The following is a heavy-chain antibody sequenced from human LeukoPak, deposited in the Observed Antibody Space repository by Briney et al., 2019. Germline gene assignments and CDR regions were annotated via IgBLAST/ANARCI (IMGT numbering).Heavy chain of an antibody. CDR2: INSDGSST. CDR1: GFTFSSYW. J-gene: IGHJ6*02. D-gene: IGHD6-13*01. CDR3: ARGGPYSSSLRHYYYGMDV. V-gene: IGHV3-74*01. Sequence: PGGSLRLSCAASGFTFSSYWMHWVRQAPGKGLVWVSRINSDGSSTSYADSVKGRFTISRDNAKNTLYLQMNSLRAEDTAVYYCARGGPYSSSLRHYYYGMDVWAKGPRSPSP.